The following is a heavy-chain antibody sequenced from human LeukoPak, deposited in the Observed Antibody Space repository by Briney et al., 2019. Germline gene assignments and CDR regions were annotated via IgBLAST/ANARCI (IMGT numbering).Heavy chain of an antibody. CDR3: AKESHDGIGWDLDY. Sequence: PGGSLRLSCVVSGFTFRNYAMNWVRQAPGKGLQWVSAISGSGYTTYYADSVKARFTISRDNSKNTLYLQMNSLSADDTAVYSCAKESHDGIGWDLDYWGQGTLVTVSS. J-gene: IGHJ4*02. CDR2: ISGSGYTT. D-gene: IGHD3-22*01. V-gene: IGHV3-23*01. CDR1: GFTFRNYA.